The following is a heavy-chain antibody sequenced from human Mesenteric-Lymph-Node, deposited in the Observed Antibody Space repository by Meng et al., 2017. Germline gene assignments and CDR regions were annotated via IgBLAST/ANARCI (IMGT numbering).Heavy chain of an antibody. J-gene: IGHJ3*02. CDR1: GGSISSSSYY. V-gene: IGHV4-61*01. Sequence: GSLRLSCTVSGGSISSSSYYWGWIRQPPGKGLEWIGYIYYSGSTNYNPSLKSRVTISVDTSKNQFSLKLSSVTAADTAVYYCAREHTPDAFDIWGQGTMVTVSS. CDR2: IYYSGST. CDR3: AREHTPDAFDI.